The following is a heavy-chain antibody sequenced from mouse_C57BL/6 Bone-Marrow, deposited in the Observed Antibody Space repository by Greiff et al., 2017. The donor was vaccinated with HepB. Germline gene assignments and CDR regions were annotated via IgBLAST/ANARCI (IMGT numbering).Heavy chain of an antibody. CDR3: AREGLLFMDY. CDR2: IYPGGGYT. Sequence: QVQLQQPGAELVMPGASVKLSCKASGYTFTNYWIGWAKQRPGHGLEWIGDIYPGGGYTNYNEKFKGKATLTADKSSSTAYMQFSSLTSEDSAIYYCAREGLLFMDYWGQGTSVTVSS. D-gene: IGHD1-1*01. CDR1: GYTFTNYW. J-gene: IGHJ4*01. V-gene: IGHV1-63*01.